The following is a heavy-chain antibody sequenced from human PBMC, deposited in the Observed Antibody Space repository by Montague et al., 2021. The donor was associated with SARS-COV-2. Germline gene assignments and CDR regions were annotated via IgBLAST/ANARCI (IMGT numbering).Heavy chain of an antibody. J-gene: IGHJ4*02. D-gene: IGHD4-17*01. CDR1: GDSVGGNTAA. V-gene: IGHV6-1*01. CDR2: TNYRSKRTS. CDR3: VRDTGSAQAGFDA. Sequence: CAISGDSVGGNTAACRWNRQSSAGGHEWMWSTNYRSKRTSDYATSVEGRISIDPDTSKNQFFLHLRSVTPEDTGVYYCVRDTGSAQAGFDAWGQGTLVTVSS.